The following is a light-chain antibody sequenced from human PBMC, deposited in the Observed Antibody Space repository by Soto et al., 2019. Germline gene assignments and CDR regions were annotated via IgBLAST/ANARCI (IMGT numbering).Light chain of an antibody. CDR3: QHYNNWPPLT. Sequence: EIVMTQSPATLSVSPGETATLSCRASQSVGSAVAWYQHKPGQAPRLLIVAASIRATGVPGRFSGGGAGTEFTLAISSLQAEDFAVYCCQHYNNWPPLTFGGGTTVEIK. J-gene: IGKJ4*01. CDR2: AAS. CDR1: QSVGSA. V-gene: IGKV3-15*01.